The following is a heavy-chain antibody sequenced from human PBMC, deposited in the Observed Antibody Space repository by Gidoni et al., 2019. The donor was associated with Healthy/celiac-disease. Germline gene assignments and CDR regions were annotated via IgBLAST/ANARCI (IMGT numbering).Heavy chain of an antibody. V-gene: IGHV1-69*01. D-gene: IGHD5-18*01. CDR3: AGEPEGYGSHGGLDY. CDR2: IIPICATA. J-gene: IGHJ4*02. Sequence: QVQLVQSGAEVKKPGSSVKVSCKASGGTCSSYAISWVRQAPGQGLEWMGGIIPICATANYAQKFQGRVTITADESTSTAYMELSSLRSEDTAVYYCAGEPEGYGSHGGLDYWGQGTLVTVSS. CDR1: GGTCSSYA.